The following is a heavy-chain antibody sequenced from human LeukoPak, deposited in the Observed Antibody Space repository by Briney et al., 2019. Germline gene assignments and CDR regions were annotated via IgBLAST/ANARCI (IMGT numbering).Heavy chain of an antibody. CDR3: ASSLYSSGWSLNSGAFDI. CDR1: GFTFTNYV. D-gene: IGHD6-13*01. CDR2: ITGSGGTT. J-gene: IGHJ3*02. V-gene: IGHV3-23*01. Sequence: GSLRLSCAASGFTFTNYVMSWVRQPPGKGLEWVSTITGSGGTTYYADSVKGRFTISRDNSKNTLSLQMNSLRAEDTAVYYCASSLYSSGWSLNSGAFDIWGQGTMVTVSS.